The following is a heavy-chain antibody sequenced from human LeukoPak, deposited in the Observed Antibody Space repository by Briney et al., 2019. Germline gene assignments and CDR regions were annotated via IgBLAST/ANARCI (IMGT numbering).Heavy chain of an antibody. CDR2: ISGSGGST. V-gene: IGHV3-23*01. CDR1: GFTFSSYA. J-gene: IGHJ4*02. D-gene: IGHD2-2*02. CDR3: VKDKYCSSTSCYKRYFDY. Sequence: GGSLRLSCAASGFTFSSYAMSWVRQAPGKGLEWVSAISGSGGSTYYADSVKGRFTISRDNSKNTLYLQMNSLRAEDTAVYYCVKDKYCSSTSCYKRYFDYWGQGTLVTVSS.